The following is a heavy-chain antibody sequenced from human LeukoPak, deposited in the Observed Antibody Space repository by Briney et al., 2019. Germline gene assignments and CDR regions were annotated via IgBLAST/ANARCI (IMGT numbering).Heavy chain of an antibody. Sequence: ASVKVSCKASGYTFTNYTINWVRLAPGQGLEWMGWIDTNTGNPTYAQGFTGRFVFSLDTSVSTAYLQISSLKAEDTAVYYCARDTRIAVAGIDYWGQGTLVTVSS. D-gene: IGHD6-19*01. J-gene: IGHJ4*02. CDR3: ARDTRIAVAGIDY. V-gene: IGHV7-4-1*02. CDR1: GYTFTNYT. CDR2: IDTNTGNP.